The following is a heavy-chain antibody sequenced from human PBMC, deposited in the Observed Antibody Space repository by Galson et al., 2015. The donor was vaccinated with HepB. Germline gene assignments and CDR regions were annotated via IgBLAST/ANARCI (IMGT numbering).Heavy chain of an antibody. Sequence: SVKVSCKASGGTFSSYAISWVRQAPGQGLEWMGGIIPIFGTANYAQKFQGRVTITADESTSTAYMELSSLRSEDTAVYYCARKRTEDCSGGSYYYGPDAFDIWGQGTMVTVSS. CDR3: ARKRTEDCSGGSYYYGPDAFDI. V-gene: IGHV1-69*13. D-gene: IGHD2-15*01. J-gene: IGHJ3*02. CDR1: GGTFSSYA. CDR2: IIPIFGTA.